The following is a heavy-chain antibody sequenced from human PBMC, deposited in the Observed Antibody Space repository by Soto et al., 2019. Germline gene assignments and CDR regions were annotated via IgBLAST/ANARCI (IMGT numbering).Heavy chain of an antibody. Sequence: QLQLQESGSGLVKPSQTLSLTCAVAGGSISSGGYSWSWIRQPPGKGLEWMGYIYHSGSTYYNPSLNSRVTITVDRSKTQFSLKLSSVTAADTAVYYCARVIAVAGNVDYWGQGTLVTVSS. D-gene: IGHD6-19*01. CDR2: IYHSGST. V-gene: IGHV4-30-2*01. J-gene: IGHJ4*02. CDR3: ARVIAVAGNVDY. CDR1: GGSISSGGYS.